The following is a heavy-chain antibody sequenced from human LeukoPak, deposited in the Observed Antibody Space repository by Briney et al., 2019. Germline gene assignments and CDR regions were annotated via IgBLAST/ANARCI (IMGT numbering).Heavy chain of an antibody. CDR3: ATPTRPFMVRGTPLDY. J-gene: IGHJ4*02. V-gene: IGHV3-23*01. Sequence: ETLSLTCTVSGGSISSSSYYWGWVRQAPGKGLEWVSAISGSGGSTYYADSVKGRFTISRDNSKNTLYLQMNSLRAEDTAVYYCATPTRPFMVRGTPLDYWGQGTLVTVSS. D-gene: IGHD3-10*01. CDR2: ISGSGGST. CDR1: GGSISSSSYY.